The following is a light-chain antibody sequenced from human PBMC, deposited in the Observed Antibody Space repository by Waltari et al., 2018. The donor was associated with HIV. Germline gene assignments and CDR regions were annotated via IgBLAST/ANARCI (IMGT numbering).Light chain of an antibody. CDR2: AVN. Sequence: QSALTQPPSASGSPGQSVAISCTGTSSDVGGYNSVSWHQRHPGKAPKLLLYAVNKRPAGGPDRVSGSKSVNTASLTVSGLQVDDEADYYCSSFSDNNRIVFGTGTRVTVL. CDR3: SSFSDNNRIV. CDR1: SSDVGGYNS. J-gene: IGLJ1*01. V-gene: IGLV2-8*01.